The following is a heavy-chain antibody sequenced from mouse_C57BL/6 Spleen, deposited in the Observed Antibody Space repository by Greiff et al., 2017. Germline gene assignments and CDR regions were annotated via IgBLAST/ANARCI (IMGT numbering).Heavy chain of an antibody. V-gene: IGHV1-52*01. CDR3: AKSPYYGSSFAY. D-gene: IGHD1-1*01. J-gene: IGHJ3*01. CDR2: IDPSDSET. Sequence: QVQLQQPGAELVRPGSSVKLSCKASGYTFTSYWMHWVKQRPIQGLEWIGNIDPSDSETHYNQKFKDKATLTVDKSSSTAYMQLSSLTSEDSAVYYCAKSPYYGSSFAYWGQGTLVTVSA. CDR1: GYTFTSYW.